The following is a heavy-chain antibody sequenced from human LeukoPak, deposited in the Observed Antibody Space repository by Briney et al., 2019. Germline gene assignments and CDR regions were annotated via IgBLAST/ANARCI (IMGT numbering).Heavy chain of an antibody. V-gene: IGHV3-23*01. CDR2: VSGSGGST. CDR3: AKSHLQIAAANFDY. CDR1: GFTFSSYA. J-gene: IGHJ4*02. D-gene: IGHD6-13*01. Sequence: GGSLRLSCAASGFTFSSYAMSWVRQDPGKGLEWVSAVSGSGGSTYYAHSVKGRFTISRDNSKNTLYLQMNSLKAEDTAVYYCAKSHLQIAAANFDYWGQGTLVTVSS.